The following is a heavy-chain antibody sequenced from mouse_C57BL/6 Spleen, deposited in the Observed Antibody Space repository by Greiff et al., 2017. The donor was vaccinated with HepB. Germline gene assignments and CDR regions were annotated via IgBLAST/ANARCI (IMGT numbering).Heavy chain of an antibody. Sequence: VQLQQSGPELVKPGASVKISCKASGYSFTGYYMNWVKQSPEKSLEWIGEINPSTGGTTYNQKFKAKATLTVDKSSSTAHMQLKSLTSEDSAVYYCARGITTVVAKGYFDVWGTGTTVTVSS. J-gene: IGHJ1*03. CDR2: INPSTGGT. D-gene: IGHD1-1*01. V-gene: IGHV1-42*01. CDR3: ARGITTVVAKGYFDV. CDR1: GYSFTGYY.